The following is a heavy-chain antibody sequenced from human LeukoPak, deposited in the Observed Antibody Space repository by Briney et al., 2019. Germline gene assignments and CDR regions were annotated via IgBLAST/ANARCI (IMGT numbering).Heavy chain of an antibody. CDR1: GFTFSNYG. V-gene: IGHV3-13*01. Sequence: GGSLRLSCAASGFTFSNYGMHWVRQATGKGLEWVSAIGTAGDTYYPGSVKGRFTISRENAKNSLYLQMNSLRAGDTAVYYCARFKRYSSSWYPRDYYGMDVWGQGTTVTVSS. CDR2: IGTAGDT. CDR3: ARFKRYSSSWYPRDYYGMDV. D-gene: IGHD6-13*01. J-gene: IGHJ6*02.